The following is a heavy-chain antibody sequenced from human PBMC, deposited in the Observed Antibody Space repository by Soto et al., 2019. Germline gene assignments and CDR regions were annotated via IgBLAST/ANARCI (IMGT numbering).Heavy chain of an antibody. V-gene: IGHV4-34*01. CDR1: GGSFSGYY. Sequence: QVQLQQWGAGLLKPSETLSLTCAVYGGSFSGYYWSWIRQPPGKGLEWIGEINHSGSTNYNPSLKSRVTISVDKSKHQFSLKLSSVTAADTAVYYCARGRVPAYYDFWSGYYTGGQGNSWFDPWGQGTLVTVSS. D-gene: IGHD3-3*01. J-gene: IGHJ5*02. CDR2: INHSGST. CDR3: ARGRVPAYYDFWSGYYTGGQGNSWFDP.